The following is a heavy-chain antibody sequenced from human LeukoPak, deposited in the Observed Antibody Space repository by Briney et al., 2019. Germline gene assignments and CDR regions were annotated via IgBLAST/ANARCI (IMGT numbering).Heavy chain of an antibody. CDR1: GFTLSNHW. Sequence: PGGSLRLSCAASGFTLSNHWMTWVRQLPGKGLVWVSRISPTGSTTSYADSVKGRFTVSRDNAKNTLYLQVNNLRAEDTAVYYCARGPNSNWSGLDFWGQGTLLTVSS. D-gene: IGHD6-6*01. J-gene: IGHJ4*02. CDR2: ISPTGSTT. CDR3: ARGPNSNWSGLDF. V-gene: IGHV3-74*01.